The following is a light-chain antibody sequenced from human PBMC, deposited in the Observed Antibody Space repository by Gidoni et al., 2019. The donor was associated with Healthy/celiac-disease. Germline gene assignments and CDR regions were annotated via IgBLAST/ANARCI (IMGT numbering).Light chain of an antibody. CDR2: GAS. J-gene: IGKJ3*01. Sequence: EIVMTQSPATLSVFPGERATLSCRPSQSFSSNLAWYQQKPGQAPRLLIYGASTRATGIPARFSGSGSGTEFTLTISSLQSEDFAVYYCQQYNNWPGVTFGPGTKVDIK. CDR3: QQYNNWPGVT. CDR1: QSFSSN. V-gene: IGKV3-15*01.